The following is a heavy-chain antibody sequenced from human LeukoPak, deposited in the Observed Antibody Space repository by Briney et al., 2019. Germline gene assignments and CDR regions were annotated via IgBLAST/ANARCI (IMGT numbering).Heavy chain of an antibody. D-gene: IGHD1-26*01. V-gene: IGHV4-61*02. J-gene: IGHJ5*02. Sequence: SETLSRTCTVSGGSISSGSYYWSWIRQPAGKGREWMGRIYASGSTNYNPSLKSRVTISVDTSKNQFSLKLSSVTAADTAVYYCAAPQVGATLSRWFDPWGQGTLVTVSS. CDR3: AAPQVGATLSRWFDP. CDR1: GGSISSGSYY. CDR2: IYASGST.